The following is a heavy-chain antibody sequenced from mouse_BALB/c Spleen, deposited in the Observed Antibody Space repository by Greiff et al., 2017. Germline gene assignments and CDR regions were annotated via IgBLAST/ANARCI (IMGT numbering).Heavy chain of an antibody. CDR2: IDPANGNT. Sequence: DVHLVESGAELVKPGASVKLSCTASGFNIKDTYMHWVKQRPEQGLEWIGRIDPANGNTKYDPKFQGKATITADTSSNTAYLQLSSLTSEDTAVYYCANPFTTATYYFDYWGQGTTLTVSS. J-gene: IGHJ2*01. V-gene: IGHV14-3*02. CDR1: GFNIKDTY. D-gene: IGHD1-2*01. CDR3: ANPFTTATYYFDY.